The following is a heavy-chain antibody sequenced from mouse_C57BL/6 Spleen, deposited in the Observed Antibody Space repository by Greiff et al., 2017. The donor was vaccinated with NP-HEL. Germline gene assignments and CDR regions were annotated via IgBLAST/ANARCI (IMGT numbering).Heavy chain of an antibody. Sequence: EVQVVESGGGLVKPGGSLKLSCAASGFTFSSYAMSWVRQTPEKRLEWVATISDGGSYTYYPDNVKGRFTISRDNAKNNLYLQMSHLKSEDTAMYYCARGGGLYGNGTFAYWGQGTLVTVSA. CDR1: GFTFSSYA. J-gene: IGHJ3*01. CDR3: ARGGGLYGNGTFAY. CDR2: ISDGGSYT. D-gene: IGHD2-1*01. V-gene: IGHV5-4*01.